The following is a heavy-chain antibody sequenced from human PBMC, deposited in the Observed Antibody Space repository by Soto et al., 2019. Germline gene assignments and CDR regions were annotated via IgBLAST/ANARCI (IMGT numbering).Heavy chain of an antibody. CDR3: ARGRISMLVVVVTTGAFDL. CDR2: ISSSGSSTI. V-gene: IGHV3-48*03. D-gene: IGHD3-22*01. J-gene: IGHJ3*01. CDR1: GFTFSSFE. Sequence: GGSLRLSCAASGFTFSSFEMNWVRQAPGKGLEWVSYISSSGSSTISYADSVKGRFTISRDNAKNSLYLQMNSLRAEDTAVYYCARGRISMLVVVVTTGAFDLWGQGTMVTVSS.